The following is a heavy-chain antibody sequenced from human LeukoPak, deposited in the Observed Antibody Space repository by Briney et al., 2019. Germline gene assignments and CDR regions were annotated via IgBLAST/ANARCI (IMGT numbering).Heavy chain of an antibody. D-gene: IGHD3-16*02. CDR3: ARGKSSYDYVWGSYRYPAIFDY. Sequence: PSETLSLTCAVYGGSFSGYYWSWIRQPPGKGLEWIGEINHSGSTNYNPSLKSRVTISVDTSKNQFSLKLSSVTAADTAVYYCARGKSSYDYVWGSYRYPAIFDYWGQGTLVTVSS. CDR1: GGSFSGYY. CDR2: INHSGST. V-gene: IGHV4-34*01. J-gene: IGHJ4*02.